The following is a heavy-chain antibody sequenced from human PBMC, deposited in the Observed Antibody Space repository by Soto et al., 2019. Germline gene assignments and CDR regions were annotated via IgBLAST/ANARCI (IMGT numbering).Heavy chain of an antibody. J-gene: IGHJ4*02. V-gene: IGHV3-7*04. D-gene: IGHD2-21*01. CDR1: GFTFSTYW. CDR3: AGGMWANLWDN. CDR2: IKQDGSEK. Sequence: EVQLVESGGGLVQPGGSLRLSCAASGFTFSTYWMTWVRQAPGKGLEWVANIKQDGSEKYYVDSVKGRFTISRDNAKNSLDLQMNSLRAEDTAVYYCAGGMWANLWDNRGQGSLVTVSS.